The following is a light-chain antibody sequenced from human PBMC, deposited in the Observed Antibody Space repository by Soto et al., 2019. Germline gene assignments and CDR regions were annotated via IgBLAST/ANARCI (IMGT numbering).Light chain of an antibody. CDR2: AAS. CDR3: QQITGLPLT. V-gene: IGKV1-9*01. CDR1: QGISSS. Sequence: DMQLTQSPSFLSASVGDRVTITCRASQGISSSLAWYQQKPGRAPELLIYAASTLQSGVPSRFSGSGSGTEFTLTISSLQPEDFATYYCQQITGLPLTFGGGTKVNIK. J-gene: IGKJ4*01.